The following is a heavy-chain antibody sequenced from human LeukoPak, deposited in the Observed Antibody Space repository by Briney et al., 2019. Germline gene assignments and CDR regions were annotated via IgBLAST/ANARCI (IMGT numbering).Heavy chain of an antibody. D-gene: IGHD6-13*01. V-gene: IGHV6-1*01. CDR1: GDIVSSNSAA. CDR2: TYYRSKLYN. CDR3: ARDQGQQLVLDYYYYYGMDV. Sequence: SQTLSLTCALSGDIVSSNSAAWNWLRQSPSRGLEWLERTYYRSKLYNDYAVSVKSRITINPDTSKNQFSLQLNSVTPEDTAVYYCARDQGQQLVLDYYYYYGMDVWGQGTTVTVSS. J-gene: IGHJ6*02.